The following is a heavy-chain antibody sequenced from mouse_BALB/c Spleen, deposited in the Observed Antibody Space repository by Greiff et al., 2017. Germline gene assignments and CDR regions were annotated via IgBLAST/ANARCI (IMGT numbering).Heavy chain of an antibody. CDR1: GYTFTSYW. V-gene: IGHV1-5*01. CDR3: TRGYYGSSPYYFDY. J-gene: IGHJ2*01. D-gene: IGHD1-1*01. Sequence: VQLKQSGTVLARPGASVKMSCKASGYTFTSYWMHWVKQRPGKGLEWIGAIYPGNSDTSYNQKFKGKAKLTAVTSTSTAYMELSSLTNEDSAVYYCTRGYYGSSPYYFDYWGQGTTLTVSS. CDR2: IYPGNSDT.